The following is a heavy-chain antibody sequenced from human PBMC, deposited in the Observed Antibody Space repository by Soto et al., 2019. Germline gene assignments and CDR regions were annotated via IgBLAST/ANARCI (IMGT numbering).Heavy chain of an antibody. J-gene: IGHJ4*02. CDR3: AGVAKGYFDY. CDR1: GGTFNTFA. V-gene: IGHV1-69*06. Sequence: QVQLVQSGAEVKKAGSSVKVSCNVSGGTFNTFAISWVRQAPGQGLEWMGGIIPILGPAFYAQKFQGRVTITADKSTNAAYSELSSLRSEDTAVYYCAGVAKGYFDYWGQGTLVTVSS. CDR2: IIPILGPA.